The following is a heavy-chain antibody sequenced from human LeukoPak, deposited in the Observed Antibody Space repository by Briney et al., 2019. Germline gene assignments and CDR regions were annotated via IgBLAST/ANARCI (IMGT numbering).Heavy chain of an antibody. J-gene: IGHJ4*02. CDR2: IKQDGSEK. CDR1: GFNIGDHA. V-gene: IGHV3-7*01. D-gene: IGHD1-26*01. CDR3: AREGLWATGFDY. Sequence: GGSLRLSCTASGFNIGDHAMSWVRQAPGKGLEWVANIKQDGSEKYYVDSVKGRFTISRDNAKNSLYLQMNSLRAEDTAVYYCAREGLWATGFDYWGQGTLVTVSS.